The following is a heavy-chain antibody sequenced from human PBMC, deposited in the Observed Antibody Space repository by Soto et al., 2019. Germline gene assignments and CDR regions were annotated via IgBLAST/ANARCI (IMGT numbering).Heavy chain of an antibody. J-gene: IGHJ6*02. V-gene: IGHV4-34*01. Sequence: SSETLSLTCAVYGGSFSCYYWSWIRQPPGKGLEWIGEINHSGSTNYNPSLKSRVTISVDTSKNQFSLKLSSVTAADTAVYYCAXGRSSGYYLYYYYGMDVWGQGTTVTVSS. CDR1: GGSFSCYY. D-gene: IGHD3-22*01. CDR2: INHSGST. CDR3: AXGRSSGYYLYYYYGMDV.